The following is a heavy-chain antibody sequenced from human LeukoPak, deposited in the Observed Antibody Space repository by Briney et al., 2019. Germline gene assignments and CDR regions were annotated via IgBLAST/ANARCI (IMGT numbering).Heavy chain of an antibody. J-gene: IGHJ4*02. CDR1: GITLSNYG. CDR3: AKRGVVIRVIRVGFHKEAYYFDS. D-gene: IGHD3-22*01. V-gene: IGHV3-23*01. CDR2: ISDRGSRT. Sequence: PGGSLRLSCAVSGITLSNYGMSWVRQAPGPGLEWVAGISDRGSRTNYADSVKGRFTISTDSPKNTLYLQMNSLRAEDTAVYFCAKRGVVIRVIRVGFHKEAYYFDSWGQGALVTVSS.